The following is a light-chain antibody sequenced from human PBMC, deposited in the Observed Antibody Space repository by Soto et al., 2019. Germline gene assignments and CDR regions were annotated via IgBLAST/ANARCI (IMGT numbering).Light chain of an antibody. CDR3: QQRSNWPIT. CDR2: GAS. J-gene: IGKJ5*01. V-gene: IGKV3-11*01. CDR1: PSVTNY. Sequence: EIVLTQSPATLSLSPGERATLSCRASPSVTNYLAWYKQKPGQAPRLLFYGASNWAIGIPDRFRGSGSGTDFTLTISSLEPEDFEVYYCQQRSNWPITFGQGTRLEIK.